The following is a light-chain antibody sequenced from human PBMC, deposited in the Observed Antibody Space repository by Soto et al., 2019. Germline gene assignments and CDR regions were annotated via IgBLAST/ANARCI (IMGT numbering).Light chain of an antibody. V-gene: IGLV1-44*01. CDR1: SSNIGSNT. J-gene: IGLJ2*01. CDR3: AAWDDSLNGPEHVV. CDR2: SNN. Sequence: QSVLTQPPSASGTPGQRVTISCSGSSSNIGSNTVNWYQQLPGTAPKLLIYSNNQRPSGVPDRFSGSKSGTSASLAISGLQSEDEADYYCAAWDDSLNGPEHVVFGGGTKLTVL.